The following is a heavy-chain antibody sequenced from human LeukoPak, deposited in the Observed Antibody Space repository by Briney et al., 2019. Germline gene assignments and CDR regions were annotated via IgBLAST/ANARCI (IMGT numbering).Heavy chain of an antibody. D-gene: IGHD4-17*01. CDR2: IYHSGST. V-gene: IGHV4-39*07. J-gene: IGHJ4*02. CDR3: ARVGGDYDYFDY. Sequence: SETLSLTCTVSGGSISSSSYYWGWIRQPPGKGLEWIGSIYHSGSTYYNPSLKSRVTISVDTSKNQFSLKLSSVTAADTAVYYCARVGGDYDYFDYWGQGTLVTVSS. CDR1: GGSISSSSYY.